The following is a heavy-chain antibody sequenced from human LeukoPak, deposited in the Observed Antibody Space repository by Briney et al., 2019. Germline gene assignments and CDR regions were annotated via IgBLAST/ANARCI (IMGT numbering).Heavy chain of an antibody. D-gene: IGHD6-19*01. CDR2: INPNSGGT. J-gene: IGHJ5*02. CDR3: ARGGRWLKTSKNWFDP. CDR1: GYTFTGYY. Sequence: ASVKVSCKASGYTFTGYYMHWVRQAPGQGLEWMGWINPNSGGTNYAQKLQGRVTMTRDTSISTAYMELSRLRSDDTAVYYCARGGRWLKTSKNWFDPWGQGTLVTVSS. V-gene: IGHV1-2*02.